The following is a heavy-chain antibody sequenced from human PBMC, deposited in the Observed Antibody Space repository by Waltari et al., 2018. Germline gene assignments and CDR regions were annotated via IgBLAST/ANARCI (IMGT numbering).Heavy chain of an antibody. CDR1: GYSFFYQY. D-gene: IGHD5-18*01. J-gene: IGHJ4*02. CDR2: FNPNTGVT. V-gene: IGHV1-2*02. Sequence: QVQLVQSGAEVKKPGASVNVSCKAYGYSFFYQYIHWVRQAPGQGLEWMGWFNPNTGVTKFAQKFQGRVTMTSNTSMRTAHMELSRLRFDDTAVYYCALEQRDAVAYFDYWGQGTLVTVSS. CDR3: ALEQRDAVAYFDY.